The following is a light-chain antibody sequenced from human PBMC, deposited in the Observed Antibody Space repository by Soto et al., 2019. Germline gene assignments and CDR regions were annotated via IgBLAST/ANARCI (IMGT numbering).Light chain of an antibody. Sequence: DIQMTQSPSTLSGSVGDRVTITCRASQTISSWLAWYQQKPGKAPKVLIYKASTLKSGVPSRFSGSGSGTEFTLTISSLQPDDFATYYCQHYNSYSETFGQGTKVDNK. CDR1: QTISSW. CDR2: KAS. CDR3: QHYNSYSET. V-gene: IGKV1-5*03. J-gene: IGKJ1*01.